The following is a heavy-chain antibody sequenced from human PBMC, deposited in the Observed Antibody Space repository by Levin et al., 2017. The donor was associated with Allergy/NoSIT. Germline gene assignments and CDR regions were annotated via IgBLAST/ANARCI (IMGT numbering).Heavy chain of an antibody. D-gene: IGHD4-17*01. CDR3: ARGMTTVTRAAPRNMDV. Sequence: SETLSLTCAVYGGSFSGYYWSWIRQPPGKGLEWIGEINHSGSTNYNPSLKSRVTISVDTSKNQFSLKLSSVTAADTAVYYCARGMTTVTRAAPRNMDVWGKGTTVTVSS. CDR1: GGSFSGYY. V-gene: IGHV4-34*01. CDR2: INHSGST. J-gene: IGHJ6*03.